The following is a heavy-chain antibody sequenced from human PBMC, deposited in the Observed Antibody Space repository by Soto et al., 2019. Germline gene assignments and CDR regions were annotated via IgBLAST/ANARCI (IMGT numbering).Heavy chain of an antibody. J-gene: IGHJ4*02. V-gene: IGHV1-69*12. CDR2: IIPIFGTA. Sequence: QVQLVQSGAAVKKPGSSVKVSCKASGGTFSSYAISWVRQAPGQGLEWMGGIIPIFGTANYAQKFQGRVTITADESTSTAYMELSSLRSEDTAVYYCARGRKGYDSSGYWGFDYWGQGTLVTVSS. CDR3: ARGRKGYDSSGYWGFDY. CDR1: GGTFSSYA. D-gene: IGHD3-22*01.